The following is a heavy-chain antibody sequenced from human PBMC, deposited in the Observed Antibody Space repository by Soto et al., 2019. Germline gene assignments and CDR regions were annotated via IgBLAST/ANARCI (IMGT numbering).Heavy chain of an antibody. J-gene: IGHJ6*02. D-gene: IGHD6-13*01. CDR2: ISYDGSNK. V-gene: IGHV3-30-3*01. Sequence: QVQLVESGGGVVQPGRSLRLSCAASGFTFSSYAMHWVRQAPGKGLEWVAVISYDGSNKYYADSVKGRFTISRDNSKNTLYLQMNSLRAEDTAVYYCARYISYIAAAGTPEFYYYGMDVWGQGTTVTVSS. CDR3: ARYISYIAAAGTPEFYYYGMDV. CDR1: GFTFSSYA.